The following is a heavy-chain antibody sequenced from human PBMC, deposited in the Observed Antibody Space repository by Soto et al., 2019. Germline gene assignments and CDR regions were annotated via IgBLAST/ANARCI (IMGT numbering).Heavy chain of an antibody. Sequence: LSLTCTVSGGSISSSSYYWGWIRQPPGKGLEWIGSIYYSGSTYYNPSLKSRVTISVDTSKNQFSLKLSSVTAADTAVYYCARNEGRLLWFGESPPKGNWFDPWGQGTLVTVSS. CDR1: GGSISSSSYY. J-gene: IGHJ5*02. CDR3: ARNEGRLLWFGESPPKGNWFDP. V-gene: IGHV4-39*01. D-gene: IGHD3-10*01. CDR2: IYYSGST.